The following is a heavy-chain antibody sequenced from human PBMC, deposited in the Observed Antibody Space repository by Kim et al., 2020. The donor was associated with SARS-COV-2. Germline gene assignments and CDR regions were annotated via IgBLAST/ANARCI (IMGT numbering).Heavy chain of an antibody. CDR3: ARGSYHGM. CDR1: GFTFSSYC. J-gene: IGHJ6*01. CDR2: ITGDGSDT. V-gene: IGHV3-21*01. Sequence: GGSLRLSCAASGFTFSSYCMNWVRQAPGKGLEWVSLITGDGSDTTYEDSVKGRFTSTRDDAKKKLYLQMNSLRAEDTAVYYCARGSYHGM. D-gene: IGHD3-16*01.